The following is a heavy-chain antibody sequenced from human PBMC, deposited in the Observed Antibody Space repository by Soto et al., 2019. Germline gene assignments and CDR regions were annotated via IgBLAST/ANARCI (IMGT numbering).Heavy chain of an antibody. CDR3: APPPVVAGTL. Sequence: XGSLRLCCSAAGCTCSSYAMSWVRQAPGKGLEWVSAISGSGGSTYYADSVKGRFTISRDNSKNTLYLQMNSLRAEDTAVYYCAPPPVVAGTLWGQGNLVTVSS. CDR1: GCTCSSYA. CDR2: ISGSGGST. D-gene: IGHD6-19*01. V-gene: IGHV3-23*01. J-gene: IGHJ4*02.